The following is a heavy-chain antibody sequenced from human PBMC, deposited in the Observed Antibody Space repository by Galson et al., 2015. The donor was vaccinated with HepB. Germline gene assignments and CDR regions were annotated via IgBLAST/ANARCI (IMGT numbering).Heavy chain of an antibody. Sequence: SVKVSCKASGYTFTSYGISWVRQAPGQGLEWMGWISAYNGNTNYAQKLQGRVTMTTDTSTSTAYMELRSLRSDDTAVYYCARGVRAGYCSSTSCSPVWYFDLWGRGTLVTVSS. CDR3: ARGVRAGYCSSTSCSPVWYFDL. V-gene: IGHV1-18*04. CDR2: ISAYNGNT. J-gene: IGHJ2*01. D-gene: IGHD2-2*01. CDR1: GYTFTSYG.